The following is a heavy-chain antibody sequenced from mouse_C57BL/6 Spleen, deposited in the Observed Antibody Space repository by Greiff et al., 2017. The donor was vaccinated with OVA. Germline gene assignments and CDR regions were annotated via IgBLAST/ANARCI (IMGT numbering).Heavy chain of an antibody. J-gene: IGHJ1*03. V-gene: IGHV1-69*01. CDR3: ARARYYGSRYFDV. Sequence: VQLQQPGAELVMPGASVKLSCKASGYTFTSYWMHWVKQRPGQGLEWIGEIDPSDSYTNYNQKFKGKSTLTVDKSSSTAYMQLSSLTSEDSAVYFCARARYYGSRYFDVWGTGTTVTVSS. D-gene: IGHD1-1*01. CDR1: GYTFTSYW. CDR2: IDPSDSYT.